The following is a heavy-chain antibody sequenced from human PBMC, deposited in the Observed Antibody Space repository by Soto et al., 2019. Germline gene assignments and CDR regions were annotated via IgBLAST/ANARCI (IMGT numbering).Heavy chain of an antibody. Sequence: SVKVSCKASGFTFSCSAIQWVRQARGQRLEWIGWIVVGSGSTNYAQDIRGRVTISRDMSASTSYMELSSLRSEDTAIYYCVLCTSTSCYGKFDYWGQGTLVTVSS. CDR2: IVVGSGST. CDR3: VLCTSTSCYGKFDY. V-gene: IGHV1-58*02. CDR1: GFTFSCSA. J-gene: IGHJ4*02. D-gene: IGHD2-2*01.